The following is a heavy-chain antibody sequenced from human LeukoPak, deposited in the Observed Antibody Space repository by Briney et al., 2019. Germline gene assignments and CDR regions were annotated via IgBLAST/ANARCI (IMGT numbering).Heavy chain of an antibody. V-gene: IGHV1-69*05. D-gene: IGHD4-17*01. CDR3: ARDVHGDYGSGWFDP. J-gene: IGHJ5*02. CDR2: IMPLFGTA. Sequence: SVKVSCKTSGGTFNNSAISWVRQAPGQGLEWLGGIMPLFGTAGYAQKFQGRVTITKDESTRTVYLELTSLTSDDTAVYYCARDVHGDYGSGWFDPWGQRTLVSVSS. CDR1: GGTFNNSA.